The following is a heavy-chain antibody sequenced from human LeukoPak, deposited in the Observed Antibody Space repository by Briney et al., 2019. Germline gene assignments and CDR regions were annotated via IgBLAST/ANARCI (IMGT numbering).Heavy chain of an antibody. D-gene: IGHD5-18*01. Sequence: SETLSLTCTVSGGSISSYYWSWIRQPPGKGLEWIGYIYYSGSTNYNPSLKSRVTISVDTSKNQFSLKLSSVTAADTAVYYCARGRGYSYGLMDDYWGQGTLVTVSS. CDR1: GGSISSYY. V-gene: IGHV4-59*01. CDR3: ARGRGYSYGLMDDY. CDR2: IYYSGST. J-gene: IGHJ4*02.